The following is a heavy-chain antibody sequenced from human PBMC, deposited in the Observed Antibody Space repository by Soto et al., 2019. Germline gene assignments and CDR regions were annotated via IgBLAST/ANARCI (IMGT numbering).Heavy chain of an antibody. V-gene: IGHV3-48*01. D-gene: IGHD3-22*01. CDR2: ISSASGTI. J-gene: IGHJ3*01. CDR1: RFTFSSFS. CDR3: ARAGYYYGGLDGFDL. Sequence: EVQLVESGGDLVQPGGSLRLSCVASRFTFSSFSMNWVRQAPGKGLEWLSYISSASGTIHYADSVRGRFTISRDNAKNSLYLRMSSLRAEDTAVYYCARAGYYYGGLDGFDLWGQGTMVTVSS.